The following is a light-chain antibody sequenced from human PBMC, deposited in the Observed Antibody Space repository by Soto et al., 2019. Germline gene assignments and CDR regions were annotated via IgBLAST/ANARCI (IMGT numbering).Light chain of an antibody. CDR3: QQRSNRPST. V-gene: IGKV3-11*01. CDR1: QSVSTY. J-gene: IGKJ4*01. CDR2: DAS. Sequence: EIVLTQSPVTLSLSPGERATLSCRASQSVSTYLAWYQQKPGRAPRLLIYDASSRATGIPARFSGSGSGTDFTLPISSLEPEDFAVYYCQQRSNRPSTFGGGTKVEIK.